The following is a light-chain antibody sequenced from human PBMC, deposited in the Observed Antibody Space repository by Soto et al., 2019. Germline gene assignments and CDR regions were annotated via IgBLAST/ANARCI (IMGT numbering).Light chain of an antibody. J-gene: IGKJ2*01. CDR1: QNIRNW. CDR3: QQYETYAMYT. Sequence: DLQMTQSPSTLSTSVGDRVSITCRASQNIRNWLAWYQQKPGKAPKLLIEDASRLESRVPSRFSASGPGTELTRSINNLQPDDDATHSSQQYETYAMYTSALGTKLEI. CDR2: DAS. V-gene: IGKV1-5*01.